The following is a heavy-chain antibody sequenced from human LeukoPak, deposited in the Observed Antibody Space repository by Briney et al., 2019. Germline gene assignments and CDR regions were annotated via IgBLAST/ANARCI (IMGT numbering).Heavy chain of an antibody. CDR1: GGSFSGYY. Sequence: SQTLSLTCAVSGGSFSGYYWSWIRQPPGKGLEWIGEINHGGSTNYNPSLKSRVTISVDTSKNQFSLKLSSVTAADTAVYYCARGWYYGSGMHAFDIWGQGTMVTVSS. CDR2: INHGGST. CDR3: ARGWYYGSGMHAFDI. J-gene: IGHJ3*02. D-gene: IGHD3-10*01. V-gene: IGHV4-34*01.